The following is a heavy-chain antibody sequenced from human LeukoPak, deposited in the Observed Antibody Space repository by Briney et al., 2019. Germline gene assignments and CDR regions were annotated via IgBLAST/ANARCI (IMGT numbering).Heavy chain of an antibody. J-gene: IGHJ4*02. CDR3: TKLKGWYGDGYFDS. Sequence: GGSLILSCAASGFSLSSKYMSWVRQPAGKGLEWVSVIYSGGTTFYADSVKGRFTISRDNSKNTLYLQMNSLRPDDTAVYYCTKLKGWYGDGYFDSWGPGTLVTVSS. CDR2: IYSGGTT. CDR1: GFSLSSKY. D-gene: IGHD6-19*01. V-gene: IGHV3-53*05.